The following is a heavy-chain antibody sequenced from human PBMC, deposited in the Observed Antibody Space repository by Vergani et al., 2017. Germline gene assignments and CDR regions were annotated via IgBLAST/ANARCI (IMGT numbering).Heavy chain of an antibody. Sequence: QVQLQQWGAGLLKPSETLSLTCAVYGGSFSGYYWSWIRQPPGKGLEWIGEINHSGSTNYNPSLKSRVTISVDTSKNQFSLKLSSVTAADTAVYYCARHLMTGGWSTHDAFDIWGQGTMVTVSS. J-gene: IGHJ3*02. CDR3: ARHLMTGGWSTHDAFDI. CDR1: GGSFSGYY. CDR2: INHSGST. D-gene: IGHD2-8*01. V-gene: IGHV4-34*01.